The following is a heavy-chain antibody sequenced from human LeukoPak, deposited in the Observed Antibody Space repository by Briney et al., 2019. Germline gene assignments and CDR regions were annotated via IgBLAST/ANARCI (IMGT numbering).Heavy chain of an antibody. CDR1: GGSISSYY. J-gene: IGHJ4*02. Sequence: SETLSLTCTVSGGSISSYYWSWIRQPPGKGLEWIGYIYYSGSTNYNPSLKSRVTISVDTSKNQFSLKLSSVTAADTAVYYCARSGSLVEPFDYWGQGTLVTVSS. V-gene: IGHV4-59*01. CDR3: ARSGSLVEPFDY. D-gene: IGHD2-15*01. CDR2: IYYSGST.